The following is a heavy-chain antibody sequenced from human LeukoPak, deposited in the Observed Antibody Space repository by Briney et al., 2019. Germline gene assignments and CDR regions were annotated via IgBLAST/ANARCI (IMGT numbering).Heavy chain of an antibody. CDR3: ARGSGSGSYYGYYYYYMDV. CDR2: MNPNSGNT. Sequence: GASVTVSCKASGYTFTSYDINWVRQATGQGLEWMGWMNPNSGNTGYAQKFQGRVTITRNTSISTAYMELSSLRSEDTAVYYCARGSGSGSYYGYYYYYMDVWGKGTTVTVSS. J-gene: IGHJ6*03. D-gene: IGHD3-10*01. CDR1: GYTFTSYD. V-gene: IGHV1-8*03.